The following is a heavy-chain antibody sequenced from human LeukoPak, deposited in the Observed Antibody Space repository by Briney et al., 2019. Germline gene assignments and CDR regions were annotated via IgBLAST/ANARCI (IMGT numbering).Heavy chain of an antibody. CDR3: TTDLSLTIFGVAPGY. CDR2: IKSKTDGGTT. V-gene: IGHV3-15*01. D-gene: IGHD3-3*01. CDR1: GSTFSNAW. J-gene: IGHJ4*02. Sequence: GGSLRLSCAASGSTFSNAWMSWVSQAPGKGLEWVGRIKSKTDGGTTDYAAPVKGRFTISRDDSKNTLYLQMNSLKTEDTAVYYCTTDLSLTIFGVAPGYWGQGTLVTVSS.